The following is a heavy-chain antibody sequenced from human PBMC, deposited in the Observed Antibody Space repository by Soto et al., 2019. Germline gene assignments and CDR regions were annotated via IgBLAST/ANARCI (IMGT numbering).Heavy chain of an antibody. CDR2: IYHSGTT. D-gene: IGHD3-22*01. Sequence: QVHLQESGPGLVKPSGTLSLTCAVSSVYISRGNWWTWVRQPPAKRLEWIEQIYHSGTTNYNPSLYSRVTISVDKSSNQFSLKLRSVTAADTAVDFCGREVENYYDNSPTVQFDFWGQGTLVTVSS. CDR3: GREVENYYDNSPTVQFDF. J-gene: IGHJ4*02. CDR1: SVYISRGNW. V-gene: IGHV4-4*02.